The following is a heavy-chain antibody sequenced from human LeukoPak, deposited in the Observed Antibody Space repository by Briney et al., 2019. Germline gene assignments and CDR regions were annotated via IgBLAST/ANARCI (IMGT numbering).Heavy chain of an antibody. V-gene: IGHV1-69*13. CDR1: VGTFSSYA. CDR3: ARDSGVDGYNAHYYYYGMDV. CDR2: IIPIFGTA. Sequence: SVKVSCKASVGTFSSYAISWVRQAPGQGLEWMGGIIPIFGTANYAQKLQGRVTITAEESTSTAYMELSSLRSEDTAVYYCARDSGVDGYNAHYYYYGMDVWGQGTTVTVSS. D-gene: IGHD5-24*01. J-gene: IGHJ6*02.